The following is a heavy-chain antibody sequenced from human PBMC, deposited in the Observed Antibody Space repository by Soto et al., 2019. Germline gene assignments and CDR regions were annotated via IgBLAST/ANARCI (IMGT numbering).Heavy chain of an antibody. D-gene: IGHD6-13*01. J-gene: IGHJ5*02. Sequence: QVQLQESGPGLVKPSETLSLTCTVSGGSIRSYYWSWIRQPPGKGLEWIGYIYYSGSTNYNPSLKSRVTISVDTSKNQFSLKLSSVTAADTAVYYCARDSSSWYRGWFDPWGQGTLVTVSS. CDR3: ARDSSSWYRGWFDP. CDR2: IYYSGST. V-gene: IGHV4-59*01. CDR1: GGSIRSYY.